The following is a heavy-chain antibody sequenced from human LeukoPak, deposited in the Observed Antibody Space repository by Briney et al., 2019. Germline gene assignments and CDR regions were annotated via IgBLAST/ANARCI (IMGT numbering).Heavy chain of an antibody. J-gene: IGHJ6*02. D-gene: IGHD3-3*01. CDR1: GFTFSNFA. Sequence: PGGSLRLSCAASGFTFSNFALHWVRQAPGKGLQWVAVISHNGNDKYYADSVKGRFTISRDNSKNTLYLQMISLRTEDTAVYYCANDPEWSLDGMDVWGQGTTVIVSS. CDR3: ANDPEWSLDGMDV. CDR2: ISHNGNDK. V-gene: IGHV3-30*18.